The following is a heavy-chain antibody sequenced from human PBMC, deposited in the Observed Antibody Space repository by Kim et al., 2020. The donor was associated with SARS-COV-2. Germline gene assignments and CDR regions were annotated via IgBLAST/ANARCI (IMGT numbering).Heavy chain of an antibody. D-gene: IGHD2-2*01. J-gene: IGHJ4*02. Sequence: QGRVTMTRDTSTSTVYMELSSLRSEDTAVYYCARDHEDIVVVPALGTYDYWGQGTLVTVSS. CDR3: ARDHEDIVVVPALGTYDY. V-gene: IGHV1-46*01.